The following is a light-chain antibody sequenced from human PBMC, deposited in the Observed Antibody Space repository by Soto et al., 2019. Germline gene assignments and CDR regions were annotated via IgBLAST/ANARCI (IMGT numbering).Light chain of an antibody. J-gene: IGLJ2*01. CDR3: SSYTTISTLVV. CDR1: SSDVGAYNY. V-gene: IGLV2-14*03. CDR2: DVS. Sequence: QSALTQPASVSGSPGQSITISCTGTSSDVGAYNYVSWYQQHPGKAPKLMIYDVSNRPSGVSNRFSGSKSGNTASLTISGLQAEDDADYYCSSYTTISTLVVFGGGTKLTVL.